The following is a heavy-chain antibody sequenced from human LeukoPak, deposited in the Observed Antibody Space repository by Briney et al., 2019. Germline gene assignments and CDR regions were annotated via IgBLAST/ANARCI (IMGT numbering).Heavy chain of an antibody. CDR2: LSGSGDST. CDR1: GFTFSSYA. D-gene: IGHD2-2*01. J-gene: IGHJ4*02. Sequence: PGGSLRLSCAASGFTFSSYAMSWVRQAPGKGLEWVSTLSGSGDSTYYADSVRGRFTISRDNSKNTLYLQVNSLRAEDTAVYYCAKTPSAALFDYWGQGTLVTVSS. CDR3: AKTPSAALFDY. V-gene: IGHV3-23*01.